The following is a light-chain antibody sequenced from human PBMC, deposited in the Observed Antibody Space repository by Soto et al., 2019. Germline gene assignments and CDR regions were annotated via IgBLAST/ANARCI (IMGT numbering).Light chain of an antibody. CDR2: DAS. CDR3: QQLNSYPIT. J-gene: IGKJ5*01. Sequence: DIQMTQSPSTLSASVGVRVTITCRTSQNINAWLAWYQQRPGQAPKLLIYDASTVQSGVPSRFSGSGSGTEFTLTISSLQPEDFATYYCQQLNSYPITFGQGTRLEIK. CDR1: QNINAW. V-gene: IGKV1-5*01.